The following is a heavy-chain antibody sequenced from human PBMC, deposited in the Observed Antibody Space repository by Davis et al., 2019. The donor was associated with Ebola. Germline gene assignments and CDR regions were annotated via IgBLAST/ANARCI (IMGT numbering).Heavy chain of an antibody. J-gene: IGHJ3*02. CDR2: MNPNSGNT. V-gene: IGHV1-8*01. D-gene: IGHD3-22*01. CDR3: ARLSNYYYDSSGYPGAFDI. Sequence: ASVKVSCKASGYTFTSYDINWVRQAPGQGLEWMGWMNPNSGNTGYAQKFQGRVTMTRNTSISTAYMELSSLRSEDTAVYYCARLSNYYYDSSGYPGAFDIWGQGTMVTVSS. CDR1: GYTFTSYD.